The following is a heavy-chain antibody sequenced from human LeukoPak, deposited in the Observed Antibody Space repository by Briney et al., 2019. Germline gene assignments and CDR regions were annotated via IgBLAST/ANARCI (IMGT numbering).Heavy chain of an antibody. CDR3: ANDDARGFGEPSPYDY. Sequence: GGSLRLSCVASGFAFRNYGMHWVRQAPGEGLEWVAVISYDGINTHYADSVKGRFTISKDNSKNTLYLQLNTLRPEDTAVYYCANDDARGFGEPSPYDYWGQGTRVIVSS. CDR1: GFAFRNYG. D-gene: IGHD3-10*01. J-gene: IGHJ4*02. V-gene: IGHV3-30*18. CDR2: ISYDGINT.